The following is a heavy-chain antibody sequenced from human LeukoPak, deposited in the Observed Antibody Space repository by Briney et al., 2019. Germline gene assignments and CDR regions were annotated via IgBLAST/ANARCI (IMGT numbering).Heavy chain of an antibody. J-gene: IGHJ4*02. CDR3: AKDFQSLVAGYFDY. V-gene: IGHV3-23*01. CDR2: ISGSGGST. D-gene: IGHD6-19*01. CDR1: GFTFSSYP. Sequence: GGSLRLSCAASGFTFSSYPMSWFRQAPGKGLEWVPAISGSGGSTYYADSVKGRFTISRDNSKNTLYLQMNSLRAEDTAVYYCAKDFQSLVAGYFDYWGQGTLVTVSS.